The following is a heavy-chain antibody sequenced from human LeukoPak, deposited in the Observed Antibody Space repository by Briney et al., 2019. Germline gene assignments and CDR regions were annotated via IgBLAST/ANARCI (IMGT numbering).Heavy chain of an antibody. D-gene: IGHD4-17*01. CDR1: GGSISSYY. J-gene: IGHJ6*02. Sequence: SEPLSLTCTVSGGSISSYYWSWIRQPPGKGLEWIGYIYYSGSTNYNPSLKSRVTISVDTSKNQFSLKLSSVTAADTAVYYCASSGDHYYYYGMDVWGQGTTVTVSS. CDR2: IYYSGST. CDR3: ASSGDHYYYYGMDV. V-gene: IGHV4-59*01.